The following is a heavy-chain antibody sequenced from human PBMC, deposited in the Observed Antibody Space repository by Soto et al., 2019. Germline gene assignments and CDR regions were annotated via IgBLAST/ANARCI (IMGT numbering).Heavy chain of an antibody. CDR3: ARKAWYRLDY. CDR1: GGSLITPFC. CDR2: VLHGGCV. J-gene: IGHJ4*02. Sequence: SETLSLTCGVSGGSLITPFCLTWHRLTQGKGREWIGEVLHGGCVNYNPYLQSRVTIAVDKSTNDFSLRLTSVTATDTAVYYRARKAWYRLDYWGQGALVTVSS. D-gene: IGHD6-13*01. V-gene: IGHV4-4*02.